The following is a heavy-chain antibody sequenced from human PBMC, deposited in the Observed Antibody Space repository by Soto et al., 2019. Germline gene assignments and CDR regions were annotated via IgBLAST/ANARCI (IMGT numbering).Heavy chain of an antibody. V-gene: IGHV4-59*01. CDR2: INYSGST. CDR1: GGSISSSS. CDR3: AQGGVRMDV. D-gene: IGHD3-16*01. Sequence: QVQLQESGPGLVKPSETLSLTCTVSGGSISSSSWSWIRQPPGKGLKWIGFINYSGSTYNPSLKSRVTISEDTSMNQFSLRLSSVTAADTAVYYCAQGGVRMDVWGQGTTVTVSS. J-gene: IGHJ6*02.